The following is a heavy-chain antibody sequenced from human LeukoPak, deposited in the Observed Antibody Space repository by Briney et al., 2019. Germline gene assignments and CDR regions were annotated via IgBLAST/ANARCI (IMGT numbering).Heavy chain of an antibody. Sequence: SETLSLTCAVSGGFIGSGGYSWSWIRQPPGKGLEWIGYIYHSGSTYYNPSLKSRVTISVDRSKNQFSLKLSSVTAADTAVYYCARDLDYWGQGTLVTVSS. J-gene: IGHJ4*02. CDR1: GGFIGSGGYS. CDR3: ARDLDY. V-gene: IGHV4-30-2*01. CDR2: IYHSGST.